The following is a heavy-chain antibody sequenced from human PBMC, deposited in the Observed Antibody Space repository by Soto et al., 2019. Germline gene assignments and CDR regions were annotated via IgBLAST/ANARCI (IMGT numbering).Heavy chain of an antibody. V-gene: IGHV4-31*03. D-gene: IGHD3-22*01. J-gene: IGHJ3*02. Sequence: QVQLQESGPGLVMPSQTLSLTCTVSGVSIGSGGFYWNWIRQHPGKGLEWIGYFYYGGSTDYSPSLKSRVTLSVDTSKNQFSLKLNSVTAADTAVYYCAREGRGYSAFDIWGPGTMVTVSS. CDR2: FYYGGST. CDR1: GVSIGSGGFY. CDR3: AREGRGYSAFDI.